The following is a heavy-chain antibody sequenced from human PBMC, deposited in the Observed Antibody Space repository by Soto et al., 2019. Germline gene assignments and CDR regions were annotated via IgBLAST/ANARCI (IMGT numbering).Heavy chain of an antibody. J-gene: IGHJ6*02. V-gene: IGHV3-48*02. D-gene: IGHD2-2*01. CDR3: ARTDCSSTSCYDYYGMDV. CDR2: ISSSSSTI. Sequence: PGGSLRLSCAASGFTFSSYSMNWVRQAPGKGLEWVSYISSSSSTIYYADSVKGRFTISRDNAKNSLYLQMNSLRDEDTAVYYCARTDCSSTSCYDYYGMDVWGQGTTVTVSS. CDR1: GFTFSSYS.